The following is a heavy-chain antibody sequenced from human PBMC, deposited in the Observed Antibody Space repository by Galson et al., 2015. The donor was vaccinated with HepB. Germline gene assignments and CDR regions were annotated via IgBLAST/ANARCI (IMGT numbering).Heavy chain of an antibody. J-gene: IGHJ5*02. D-gene: IGHD3-22*01. CDR2: ISDDSGSKI. V-gene: IGHV3-48*03. CDR3: AGAGYRHSSGWGA. Sequence: SLRLSCAASGFTFSSFPMNWVRQAPGKGLEWVSYISDDSGSKIYYADSVKGRFTTSSDKAENSLYLQMNSLRAEDTAVYYCAGAGYRHSSGWGAWGQGTLVTVSS. CDR1: GFTFSSFP.